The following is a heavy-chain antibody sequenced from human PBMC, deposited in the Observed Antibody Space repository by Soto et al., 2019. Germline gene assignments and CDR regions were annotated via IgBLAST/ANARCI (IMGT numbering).Heavy chain of an antibody. CDR3: EKFVPPTDYYDSSRYYGY. V-gene: IGHV3-23*01. D-gene: IGHD3-22*01. CDR1: GFTFSSYA. Sequence: EVQLLESGGGLVQPGGSLRLSCAASGFTFSSYAMSWVRQAPGKGLEWVSAISGSGGSTYYADSVKGRFTISRDNSKNTLYLQMNSLRAEDTAVYYWEKFVPPTDYYDSSRYYGYWGQGTLVTVSS. J-gene: IGHJ4*02. CDR2: ISGSGGST.